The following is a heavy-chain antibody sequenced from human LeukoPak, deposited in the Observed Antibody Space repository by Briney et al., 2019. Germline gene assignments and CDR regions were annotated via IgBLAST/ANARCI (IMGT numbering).Heavy chain of an antibody. Sequence: GGSLRLSCAASGFTVSSNYMSWVRQAPGKGLEWVSVIYSGGSTYYADSVKGRVTISRDNSKNTLYLQMNSLRAEDTAVYYCARDNQKLLGFDYWGQGTLVAVSS. CDR1: GFTVSSNY. D-gene: IGHD1-7*01. J-gene: IGHJ4*02. CDR3: ARDNQKLLGFDY. CDR2: IYSGGST. V-gene: IGHV3-66*01.